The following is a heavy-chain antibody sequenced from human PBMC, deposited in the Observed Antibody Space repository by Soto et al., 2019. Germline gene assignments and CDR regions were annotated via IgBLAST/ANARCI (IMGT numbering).Heavy chain of an antibody. CDR3: ARDAWDIVVVVAAAYFDY. J-gene: IGHJ4*02. Sequence: ASVKVSCKASGYTFTSYGISWVRQAPGQGLEWMGWISAYNGNTNYAQKQQGRVTMTTDTSTSTAYMELRSLRSDDTAVYYCARDAWDIVVVVAAAYFDYWGQGTLVTVSS. CDR1: GYTFTSYG. V-gene: IGHV1-18*01. D-gene: IGHD2-15*01. CDR2: ISAYNGNT.